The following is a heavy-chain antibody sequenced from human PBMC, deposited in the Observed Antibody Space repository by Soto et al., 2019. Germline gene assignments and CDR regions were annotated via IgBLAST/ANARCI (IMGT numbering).Heavy chain of an antibody. CDR2: ISYDGSNK. J-gene: IGHJ6*02. CDR3: AKDVVVGATTGLGDYYYYYGMDV. V-gene: IGHV3-30*18. D-gene: IGHD1-26*01. CDR1: GFTFSSYG. Sequence: QVQLVESVGGVVQPGRSLRLSCAASGFTFSSYGMHWVRQAPGKGLEWVAVISYDGSNKYYADSVKGRFTISRDNSKNTLYLQMNSPRAEDTAVYYCAKDVVVGATTGLGDYYYYYGMDVWGQGTTVTVSS.